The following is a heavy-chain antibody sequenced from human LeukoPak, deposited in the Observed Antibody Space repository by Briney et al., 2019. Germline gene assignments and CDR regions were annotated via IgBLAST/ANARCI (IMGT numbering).Heavy chain of an antibody. V-gene: IGHV4-39*01. J-gene: IGHJ4*02. D-gene: IGHD1-26*01. CDR2: VSCSGST. Sequence: SETLSLTCTVSGDSISSSGSYWAWIRQSPGKGLEWIGSVSCSGSTHYSPSLQTRVTVFADTSKNQFSLKLTFVTAADTAVYYCARGAHFFDYWGQGTLFTVSS. CDR1: GDSISSSGSY. CDR3: ARGAHFFDY.